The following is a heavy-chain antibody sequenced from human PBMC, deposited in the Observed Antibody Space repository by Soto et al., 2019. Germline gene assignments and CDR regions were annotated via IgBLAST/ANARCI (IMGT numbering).Heavy chain of an antibody. CDR2: IYYSGST. D-gene: IGHD1-26*01. Sequence: QLQLQESGPGLVKPSETLSLTCTVSGGSISSSSSYWGWIRQPPGKGLEWIGSIYYSGSTYYNPSPKRPVPISVDTSKTQFSLKLSSVTAADTAVYYCARRGFMGATTIDYWGQGTLVTVSS. CDR3: ARRGFMGATTIDY. CDR1: GGSISSSSSY. J-gene: IGHJ4*02. V-gene: IGHV4-39*01.